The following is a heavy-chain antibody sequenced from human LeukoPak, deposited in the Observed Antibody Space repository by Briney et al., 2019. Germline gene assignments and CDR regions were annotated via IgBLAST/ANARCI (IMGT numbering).Heavy chain of an antibody. J-gene: IGHJ4*02. V-gene: IGHV4-39*01. CDR1: GGSISSSTYL. D-gene: IGHD3-10*01. CDR2: IFYSGST. CDR3: ARQGVIISYFDY. Sequence: PSGTLSLTCTVSGGSISSSTYLWGWIRQPPGEGLEWIGSIFYSGSTYYSPSLKSRVTVSVDTSNNQFSLRLSSVTAADTAVYFCARQGVIISYFDYWGQGALVTVSS.